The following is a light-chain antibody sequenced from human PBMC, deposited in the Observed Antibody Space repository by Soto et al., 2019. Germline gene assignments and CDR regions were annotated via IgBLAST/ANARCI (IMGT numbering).Light chain of an antibody. CDR2: AAS. V-gene: IGKV1-12*01. CDR1: QGITSW. J-gene: IGKJ1*01. Sequence: DVQLTQSPSSVSASVGDRVTITCRASQGITSWLAWYQKKPGKAPKLLIYAASSLQSGVPSRFSGSGSGTEFTLTINNLQREDFATYYCQESFFTLGTFGRGTKVDI. CDR3: QESFFTLGT.